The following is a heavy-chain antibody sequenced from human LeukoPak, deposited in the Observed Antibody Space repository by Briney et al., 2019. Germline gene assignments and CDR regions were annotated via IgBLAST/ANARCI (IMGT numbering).Heavy chain of an antibody. D-gene: IGHD3-10*01. CDR1: GGSISNENW. CDR3: ARHYGP. V-gene: IGHV4-39*01. Sequence: SETLSLTCAVSGGSISNENWWGWVRRPPGKGLEWIGSIYDSGSTYYNPSLKSRVTISVDTSKNQFSLRLNSVTAADTAVYYCARHYGPWGQGTLVTVSS. J-gene: IGHJ5*02. CDR2: IYDSGST.